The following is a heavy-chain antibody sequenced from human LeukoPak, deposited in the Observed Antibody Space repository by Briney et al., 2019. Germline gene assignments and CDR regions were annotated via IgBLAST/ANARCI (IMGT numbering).Heavy chain of an antibody. D-gene: IGHD3-9*01. CDR3: ARDRGVDDILTGYYPGNWFDP. CDR2: INHSGST. CDR1: GGSFSGYY. Sequence: SETLSLTCAVYGGSFSGYYWSWIRQPPGKGLEWIGEINHSGSTNYNPSLKSRVTISVDTSKNQFSLKLSSVTAADTAVYYCARDRGVDDILTGYYPGNWFDPWGQGTLVTVSS. J-gene: IGHJ5*02. V-gene: IGHV4-34*01.